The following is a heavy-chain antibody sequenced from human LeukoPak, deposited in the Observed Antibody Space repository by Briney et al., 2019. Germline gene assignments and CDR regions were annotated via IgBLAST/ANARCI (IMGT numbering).Heavy chain of an antibody. CDR1: GYTFTSYG. D-gene: IGHD3-10*01. V-gene: IGHV1-18*01. J-gene: IGHJ6*02. CDR3: AREGLVTMVRGVGFGYYYYGMDV. CDR2: ISAYNGNT. Sequence: GASVKVSCKASGYTFTSYGISWVRQAPGQGLEWMGWISAYNGNTNYAQKLQGRVTMTTDTSTSTAYMELRSLRSDDTAVYYCAREGLVTMVRGVGFGYYYYGMDVWGQGTTVTVSS.